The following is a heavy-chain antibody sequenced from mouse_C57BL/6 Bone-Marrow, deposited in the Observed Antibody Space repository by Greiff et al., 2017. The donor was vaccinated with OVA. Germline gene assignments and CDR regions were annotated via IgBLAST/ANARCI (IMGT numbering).Heavy chain of an antibody. CDR2: IDPSDSYT. V-gene: IGHV1-59*01. Sequence: QVQLQQPGAELVRPGTSVKLSCKASGYTFTSYWMHWVKQRPGQGLEWIGVIDPSDSYTKYNQKFKGKATLTVDTSSSTAYMQLSSLTSEDSAVYYCARSYYSNYGGFAYWGQGTLVTVSA. CDR1: GYTFTSYW. D-gene: IGHD2-5*01. J-gene: IGHJ3*01. CDR3: ARSYYSNYGGFAY.